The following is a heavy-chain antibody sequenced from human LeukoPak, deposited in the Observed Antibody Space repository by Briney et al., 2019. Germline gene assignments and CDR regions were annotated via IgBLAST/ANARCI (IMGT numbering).Heavy chain of an antibody. CDR3: ARGYNWNDGAFDH. CDR2: IYVNGDT. D-gene: IGHD1-20*01. J-gene: IGHJ5*02. CDR1: GASSSDPYY. Sequence: SETLSLTCAVSGASSSDPYYWGWIRPPPERGLQWIGTIYVNGDTFYNPSLKSRVTISEDTSKNQLSLTLTSVTAADTAIYYCARGYNWNDGAFDHWGQGALVTVSS. V-gene: IGHV4-38-2*01.